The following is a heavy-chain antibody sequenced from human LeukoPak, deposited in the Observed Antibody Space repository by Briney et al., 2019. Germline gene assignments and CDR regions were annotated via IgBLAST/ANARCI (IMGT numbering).Heavy chain of an antibody. Sequence: GGSLRLSCAASGFTFSSYSMSWVRQAAGKGLEWVSSISGSVGSTYYADSVKGRFTISRDNSKNTLYLQMNSLRAEDTAVYYCVREVVSDRARLPAAKVPGVYFDYWGQGTLVTVSS. J-gene: IGHJ4*02. CDR2: ISGSVGST. V-gene: IGHV3-23*01. CDR3: VREVVSDRARLPAAKVPGVYFDY. D-gene: IGHD2-2*01. CDR1: GFTFSSYS.